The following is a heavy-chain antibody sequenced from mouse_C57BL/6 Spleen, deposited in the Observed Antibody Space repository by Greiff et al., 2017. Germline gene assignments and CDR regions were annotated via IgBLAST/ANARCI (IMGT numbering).Heavy chain of an antibody. V-gene: IGHV1-52*01. Sequence: VQLQQPGAELVRPGSSVKLSCKASGYTFTSYWMHWVKQRPIQGLEWIGNIDPSDSDTHYNQKFKDKATLTVDKSSSTAYMQLSSLTSEDSAVYYCARPKFTGYFDVWGTGTTVTVSS. CDR2: IDPSDSDT. J-gene: IGHJ1*03. CDR1: GYTFTSYW. CDR3: ARPKFTGYFDV.